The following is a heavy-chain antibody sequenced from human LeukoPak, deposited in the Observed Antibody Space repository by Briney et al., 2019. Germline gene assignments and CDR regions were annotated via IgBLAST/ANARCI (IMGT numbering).Heavy chain of an antibody. D-gene: IGHD6-13*01. CDR1: GYSITNNNW. CDR3: ARVAAYGMDV. J-gene: IGHJ6*02. V-gene: IGHV4-4*02. CDR2: VYHTGNT. Sequence: SETLSLTCAVSGYSITNNNWWTWVRQSPGKGLEWIGEVYHTGNTNYKSPLNSRVTISMDKSRNQFSLRLSSVTAADTAVYYCARVAAYGMDVWGQGTTVAVSS.